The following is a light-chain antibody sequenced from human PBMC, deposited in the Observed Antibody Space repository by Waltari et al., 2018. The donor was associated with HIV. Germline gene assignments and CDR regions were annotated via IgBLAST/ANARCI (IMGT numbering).Light chain of an antibody. CDR1: TGVVTSGHH. J-gene: IGLJ1*01. CDR3: LLSYSGNLI. V-gene: IGLV7-46*01. CDR2: DTD. Sequence: QAVVTQEPSLTVSPGGTLTLPCGPNTGVVTSGHHPFWFQQKPGQAPRTLIYDTDNTHSWTPARFSGSLLGRKAALTLSGAQPEDEADYYCLLSYSGNLIFGTGTKVTVL.